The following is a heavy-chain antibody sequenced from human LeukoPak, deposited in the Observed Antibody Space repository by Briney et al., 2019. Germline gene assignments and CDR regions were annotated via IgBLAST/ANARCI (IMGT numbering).Heavy chain of an antibody. Sequence: PGRSLRLSCAASGFTFSSYGMHWVRQAPGKGLGWVAVIWYDGSNKYYADSVKGRFTISRDNSKNTLYLQMNSLRAEDTAVYYCARALSAAAGLQHWGQGTLVTVSS. J-gene: IGHJ1*01. V-gene: IGHV3-33*01. CDR2: IWYDGSNK. D-gene: IGHD6-13*01. CDR1: GFTFSSYG. CDR3: ARALSAAAGLQH.